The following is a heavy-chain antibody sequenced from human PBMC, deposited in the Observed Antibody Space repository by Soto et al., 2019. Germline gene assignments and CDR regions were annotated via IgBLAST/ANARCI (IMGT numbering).Heavy chain of an antibody. Sequence: GASVKLSCKASGGTFSNLAISWVRQAPGQGLEWMGGIIPFFGTANYAEKFQGRVTITADESTSTAYMDLSSLRSDDTAVYYCARGPPSLNTIVVAPFDFWGQGTPVTVSS. CDR3: ARGPPSLNTIVVAPFDF. J-gene: IGHJ4*02. CDR2: IIPFFGTA. D-gene: IGHD3-22*01. V-gene: IGHV1-69*13. CDR1: GGTFSNLA.